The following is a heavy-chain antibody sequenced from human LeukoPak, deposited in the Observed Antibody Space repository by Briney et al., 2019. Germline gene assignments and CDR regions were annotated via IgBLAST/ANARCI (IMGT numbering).Heavy chain of an antibody. V-gene: IGHV3-23*01. CDR1: GFTFSSYA. D-gene: IGHD6-19*01. J-gene: IGHJ4*02. CDR3: AAGYSSGWYVRYFDY. Sequence: GASLRLSCAASGFTFSSYAMSWVRQAPGKGLGWVSAISGSGGSTYYADSVKGRFTISRDNSKNTLYLQMNSLRAEDTAVYYCAAGYSSGWYVRYFDYWGQGTLVTVSS. CDR2: ISGSGGST.